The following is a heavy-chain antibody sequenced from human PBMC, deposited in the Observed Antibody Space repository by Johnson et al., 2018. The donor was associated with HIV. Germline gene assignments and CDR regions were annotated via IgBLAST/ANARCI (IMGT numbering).Heavy chain of an antibody. CDR1: GFTFSSYA. J-gene: IGHJ3*02. Sequence: QVQLVESGGGVVQPGRSLRLSCAASGFTFSSYAMHWVRQAPGKGQEWVAVISYDGSNKFYADSVKGRFTISRYNSKNTLYLQMNSLRHEDTAVYYCARDQGELGRTQACDIWGQGTMVTVSA. CDR2: ISYDGSNK. V-gene: IGHV3-30*04. CDR3: ARDQGELGRTQACDI. D-gene: IGHD1-14*01.